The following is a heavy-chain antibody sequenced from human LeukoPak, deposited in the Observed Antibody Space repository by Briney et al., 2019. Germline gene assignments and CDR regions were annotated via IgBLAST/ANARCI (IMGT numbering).Heavy chain of an antibody. CDR2: INPNTGDT. V-gene: IGHV1-2*02. CDR1: GYTFTGYH. J-gene: IGHJ4*02. CDR3: ARVTKRSGYDWYY. Sequence: ASVKVSCKAPGYTFTGYHMHWVRQAPGQGLEWMGRINPNTGDTNFAQNFQGRVNMTRDTSITTAYMELSRLRSDDTAVYYCARVTKRSGYDWYYWGQGTLVTVSS. D-gene: IGHD5-12*01.